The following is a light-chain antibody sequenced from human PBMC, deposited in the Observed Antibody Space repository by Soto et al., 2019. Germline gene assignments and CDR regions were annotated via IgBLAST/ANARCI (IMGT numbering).Light chain of an antibody. V-gene: IGKV1-17*01. J-gene: IGKJ3*01. CDR3: LQHNNFRLT. CDR2: AAS. Sequence: DIQMTQSPSSLSASVGDRVTITCRASQGIGNDLGWYQQKPGKAPKRLIYAASSLQSGVPSRFRGSGSRTEFTLTISSLQPEDFATYYCLQHNNFRLTFDPGTKVDI. CDR1: QGIGND.